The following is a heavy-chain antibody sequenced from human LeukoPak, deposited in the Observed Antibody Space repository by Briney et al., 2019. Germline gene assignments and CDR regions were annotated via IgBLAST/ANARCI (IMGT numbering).Heavy chain of an antibody. J-gene: IGHJ4*02. CDR2: IYYSGST. CDR3: ARGHIDYDYVWGSYRLYYFDY. Sequence: SETLSLTCTVSGGSISSYYWDWIRQPPGKRLEWIGSIYYSGSTYYNPSLKSRVTISVDTSKNQFSLKLSSVTAADTAVYYCARGHIDYDYVWGSYRLYYFDYWGQGTLVTVSS. CDR1: GGSISSYY. V-gene: IGHV4-39*01. D-gene: IGHD3-16*02.